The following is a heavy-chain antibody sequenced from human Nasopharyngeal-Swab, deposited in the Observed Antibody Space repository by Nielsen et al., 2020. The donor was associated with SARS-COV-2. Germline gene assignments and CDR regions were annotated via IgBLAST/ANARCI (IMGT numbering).Heavy chain of an antibody. D-gene: IGHD2-15*01. CDR2: INPGGGSA. V-gene: IGHV1-46*01. J-gene: IGHJ5*02. CDR3: ARGGDPREVVAATDCFDP. CDR1: GYTFTRYY. Sequence: ASVKASCKASGYTFTRYYIHWVRQAPGQGLEWMGIINPGGGSARYSQNFQGRVTMTRDTSTNTVYMELYSLTSEDTAVYYCARGGDPREVVAATDCFDPWGQGTLVTVSS.